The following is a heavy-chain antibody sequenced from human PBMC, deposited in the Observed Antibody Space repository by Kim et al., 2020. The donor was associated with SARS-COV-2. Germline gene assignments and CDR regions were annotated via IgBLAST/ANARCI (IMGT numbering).Heavy chain of an antibody. J-gene: IGHJ3*01. CDR3: ASMFGDNNGGLDFDV. Sequence: GGSLRLSCAASGFTFSNYALSWVRQAPGKGLEWVSSIYAGGGTTQYSGSLKGRVTISRDNSKSTLFLQMNSLRVDDTAVYYCASMFGDNNGGLDFDVCG. CDR2: IYAGGGTT. CDR1: GFTFSNYA. D-gene: IGHD3-10*02. V-gene: IGHV3-23*01.